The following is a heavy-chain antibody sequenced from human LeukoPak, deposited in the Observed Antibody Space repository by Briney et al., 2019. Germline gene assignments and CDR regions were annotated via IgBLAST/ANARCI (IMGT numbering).Heavy chain of an antibody. Sequence: GGSLRLSCAASGFTFSSYAMSWVRQAPGKGLEWVSAISGSGGSTYYADSVKGRFTISRDNSKNTLYLQMNSLRVEDTAVYYCARGIAVAGNLGTFDYWGQGTLVTVSS. CDR2: ISGSGGST. CDR3: ARGIAVAGNLGTFDY. CDR1: GFTFSSYA. J-gene: IGHJ4*02. V-gene: IGHV3-23*01. D-gene: IGHD6-19*01.